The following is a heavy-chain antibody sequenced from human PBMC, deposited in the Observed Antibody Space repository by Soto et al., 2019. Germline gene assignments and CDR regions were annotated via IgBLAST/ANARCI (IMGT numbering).Heavy chain of an antibody. J-gene: IGHJ6*02. D-gene: IGHD1-26*01. CDR1: GFTFGDYA. Sequence: PGGSLRLSCTASGFTFGDYAMSWFRQAPGKGLEWVGFIRSKAYGGTTEYAASVKGRFTISRDDSKSIAYLQMNSLKTEDTAVYYCTRVEELSDYYYYGMDVWGQGTTVTVS. CDR2: IRSKAYGGTT. CDR3: TRVEELSDYYYYGMDV. V-gene: IGHV3-49*03.